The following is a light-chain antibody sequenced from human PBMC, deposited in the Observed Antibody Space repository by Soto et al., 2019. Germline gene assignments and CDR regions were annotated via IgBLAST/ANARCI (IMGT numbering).Light chain of an antibody. V-gene: IGLV2-23*01. CDR2: EGV. CDR1: NSDVGSYNL. CDR3: CSYAGSGTYV. Sequence: QSALTQPASVSGSPGQSITISCTGTNSDVGSYNLVSWYQQHPGKAPKLMIYEGVKRPSGASNRFSGSKSGNTASLTISGLQAEDESEYYWCSYAGSGTYVFGTGTKLTVL. J-gene: IGLJ1*01.